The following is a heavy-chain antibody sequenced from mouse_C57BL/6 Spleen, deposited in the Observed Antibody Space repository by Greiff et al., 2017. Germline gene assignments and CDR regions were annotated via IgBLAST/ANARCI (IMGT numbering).Heavy chain of an antibody. CDR3: ARRGYDGFDY. V-gene: IGHV1-66*01. CDR1: GYSFTSYY. Sequence: VQLQQSGPELVKPGASVKISCKASGYSFTSYYIHWVKQRPGQGLEWIGWIYPGSGNTKYNEKFKGKATLTADTSSSTAYMQLSSLTSEDSAVYYCARRGYDGFDYWGQGTTLTVSS. J-gene: IGHJ2*01. D-gene: IGHD2-3*01. CDR2: IYPGSGNT.